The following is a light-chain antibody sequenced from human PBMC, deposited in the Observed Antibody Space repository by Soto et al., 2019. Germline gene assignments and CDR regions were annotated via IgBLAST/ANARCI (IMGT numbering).Light chain of an antibody. Sequence: QSALTQPASVSGSPGQSITTSCTGTRSDVGGYNHVSWYQIHPGKAPKLIIYEVTSRPSGVSYRFSGSKSGNSASLTISGLQAEDEADYYCSSYASSSSYVFGGGTKVTVL. J-gene: IGLJ1*01. CDR1: RSDVGGYNH. CDR3: SSYASSSSYV. CDR2: EVT. V-gene: IGLV2-14*01.